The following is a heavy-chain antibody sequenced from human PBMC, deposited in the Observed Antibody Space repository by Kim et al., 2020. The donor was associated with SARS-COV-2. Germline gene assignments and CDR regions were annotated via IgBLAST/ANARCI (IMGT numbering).Heavy chain of an antibody. D-gene: IGHD3-10*02. V-gene: IGHV3-73*01. CDR2: SYAT. Sequence: SYATAYAASVKGRFTISRDDSKNTAYLQMNSLKTEDTAVYYCTRHSVRSSWGQGTLVTVSS. CDR3: TRHSVRSS. J-gene: IGHJ4*02.